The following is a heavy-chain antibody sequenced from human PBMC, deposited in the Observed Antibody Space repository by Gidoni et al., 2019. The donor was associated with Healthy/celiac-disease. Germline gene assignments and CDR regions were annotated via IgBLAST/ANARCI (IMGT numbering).Heavy chain of an antibody. CDR1: GFPFSSYA. CDR2: ISGSGGST. V-gene: IGHV3-23*01. Sequence: EVQLLESGGGLVQPGGSLRLHCAASGFPFSSYAMSWVRQAPGKGLEWVSAISGSGGSTYYADSVKGRFTISRDNSKNTLYLQMNSLRAEDTAVYYCAKNSKYSSSYFDYWGQGTLVTVSS. J-gene: IGHJ4*02. CDR3: AKNSKYSSSYFDY. D-gene: IGHD6-13*01.